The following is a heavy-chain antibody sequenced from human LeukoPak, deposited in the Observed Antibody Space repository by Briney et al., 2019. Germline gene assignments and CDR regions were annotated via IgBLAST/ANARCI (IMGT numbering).Heavy chain of an antibody. CDR1: GGSISSYY. CDR2: IYYSGST. V-gene: IGHV4-59*12. D-gene: IGHD5-24*01. J-gene: IGHJ6*03. CDR3: ARDGPLQSNYYYMDV. Sequence: SETLSLTCTVSGGSISSYYWSWIRQPPGKGLEWIGYIYYSGSTNYNPSPKSRVTISVDTSKNQFSLKLSSVTAADTAVYYCARDGPLQSNYYYMDVWGKGTTVTVSS.